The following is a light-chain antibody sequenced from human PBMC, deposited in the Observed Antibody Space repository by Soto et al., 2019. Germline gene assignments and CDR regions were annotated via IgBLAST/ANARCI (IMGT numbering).Light chain of an antibody. Sequence: QSVLTQPPSVSGAPGQRVTISCTGSSSNIGAGYDVHWYQQLPGTAPKLLIYDNNKRPSGIPDRFSGSRSGTLATLGITGLQTGDEADYYCGSWDSSLSAGLFGGGTKLTVL. CDR1: SSNIGAGYD. CDR2: DNN. CDR3: GSWDSSLSAGL. V-gene: IGLV1-51*01. J-gene: IGLJ2*01.